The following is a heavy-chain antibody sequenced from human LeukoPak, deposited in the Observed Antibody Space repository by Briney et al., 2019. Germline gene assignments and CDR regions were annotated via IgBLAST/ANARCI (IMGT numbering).Heavy chain of an antibody. Sequence: PGGSLRLSCAASGFTFSNYDMSGVRQAPGKGLEWVSSISDSGGSTYYADSVKGRFTISRDNSKNTLYLQMTNLRAADTAVYYCAKDLSRAVAADWFDPGDQGSLVTVSS. CDR1: GFTFSNYD. V-gene: IGHV3-23*01. D-gene: IGHD6-19*01. CDR2: ISDSGGST. CDR3: AKDLSRAVAADWFDP. J-gene: IGHJ5*02.